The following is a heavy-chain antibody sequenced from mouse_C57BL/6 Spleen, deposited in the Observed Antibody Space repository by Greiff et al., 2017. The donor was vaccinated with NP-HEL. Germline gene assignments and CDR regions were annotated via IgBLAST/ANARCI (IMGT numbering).Heavy chain of an antibody. D-gene: IGHD1-1*01. Sequence: QVQLQQPGAELVKPGASVKMSCKASGYTFTSYWITWVKQRPGQGLEWIGDIYPGSGSTNYNEKFKSKATLTVDTSSSTAYMQLSSQTSEDSAVYYCARSYYGSPYYFDYWGQGTTLTVSS. J-gene: IGHJ2*01. CDR3: ARSYYGSPYYFDY. CDR1: GYTFTSYW. CDR2: IYPGSGST. V-gene: IGHV1-55*01.